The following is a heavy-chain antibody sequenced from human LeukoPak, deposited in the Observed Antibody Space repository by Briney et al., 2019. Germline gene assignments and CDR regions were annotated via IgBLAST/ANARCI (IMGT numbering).Heavy chain of an antibody. J-gene: IGHJ4*02. V-gene: IGHV3-30*03. Sequence: GGSLRLSCAASGFIFSNYGMHWVRQAPGKGLEWVAVVSYDGSNKYYADSVKGRFTISRDNSKNTLSLQMNSLKTEDTAVYYCTTASEVAPDYWGQGTLVTVSS. CDR3: TTASEVAPDY. CDR2: VSYDGSNK. CDR1: GFIFSNYG. D-gene: IGHD2-15*01.